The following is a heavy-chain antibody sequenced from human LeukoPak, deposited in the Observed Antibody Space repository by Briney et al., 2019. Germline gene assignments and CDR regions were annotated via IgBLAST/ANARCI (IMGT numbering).Heavy chain of an antibody. D-gene: IGHD6-19*01. V-gene: IGHV1-18*01. Sequence: ASVKVSCKAFGYTFTSYGISWVRQAPGQGLEWMGWISAYNGNTNYAQKLQGRVTMTTDTSTSTAYMELRSLRSDDTAVYYCARNVAVAGQYYFDYWGQGTLVTVSS. CDR3: ARNVAVAGQYYFDY. CDR1: GYTFTSYG. J-gene: IGHJ4*02. CDR2: ISAYNGNT.